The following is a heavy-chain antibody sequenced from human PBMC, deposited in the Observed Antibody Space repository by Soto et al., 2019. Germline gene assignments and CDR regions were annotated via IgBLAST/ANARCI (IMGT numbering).Heavy chain of an antibody. CDR1: GGSISSYY. CDR2: IYYSGST. D-gene: IGHD2-8*01. V-gene: IGHV4-59*01. J-gene: IGHJ5*02. CDR3: ARAYDPYCTNGVCYNPHNWFDP. Sequence: SETLSLTCTVSGGSISSYYWSWIRQPPGKGLEWIGYIYYSGSTNYNPSLKSRVTISVDTSKNQFSLKLSSVTAADTAVYYCARAYDPYCTNGVCYNPHNWFDPWGQGTLVTVSS.